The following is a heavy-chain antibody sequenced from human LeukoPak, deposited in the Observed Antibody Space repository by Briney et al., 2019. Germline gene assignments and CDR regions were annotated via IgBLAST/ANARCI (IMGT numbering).Heavy chain of an antibody. CDR1: GFTLGSHD. CDR3: VREARGYHYTYFDY. J-gene: IGHJ4*02. D-gene: IGHD5-18*01. V-gene: IGHV3-13*01. CDR2: VSSGFHA. Sequence: GGSLRLSCTASGFTLGSHDMHWVRQIPGQGLEWVAAVSSGFHAFFADSVQGRFTVSRENARNSLYLQMNSLRAGDTAVYYCVREARGYHYTYFDYWGQGTLVTVSS.